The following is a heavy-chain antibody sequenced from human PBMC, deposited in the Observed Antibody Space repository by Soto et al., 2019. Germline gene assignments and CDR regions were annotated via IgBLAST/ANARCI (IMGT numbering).Heavy chain of an antibody. CDR1: GFIFSNFG. V-gene: IGHV3-30-3*01. J-gene: IGHJ4*02. CDR2: ISNDGSNT. Sequence: QVQLVESGGGVVQPGRSLRLSCAASGFIFSNFGTHWVRQAPGKGLEWVAVISNDGSNTYYADSVKGRFTISRDNSKNTLYVQMNSLRPEDTAVYYCVTELGGFEYWGQGTLVTVSS. CDR3: VTELGGFEY. D-gene: IGHD3-16*01.